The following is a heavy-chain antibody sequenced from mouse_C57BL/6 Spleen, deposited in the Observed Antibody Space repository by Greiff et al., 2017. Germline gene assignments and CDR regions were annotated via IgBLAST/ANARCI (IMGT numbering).Heavy chain of an antibody. CDR1: GFTFSDYY. Sequence: EVKLQESGGGLVQPGGSLKLSCAASGFTFSDYYMYWVRQTPEKRLEWVAYISNGGGSTYYPDTVKGRFTISRDNAKNTLYLQMSRLKSEDTAMYYCARKDYYGSSYEYAMDYWGQGTSVTVSS. J-gene: IGHJ4*01. D-gene: IGHD1-1*01. CDR3: ARKDYYGSSYEYAMDY. CDR2: ISNGGGST. V-gene: IGHV5-12*01.